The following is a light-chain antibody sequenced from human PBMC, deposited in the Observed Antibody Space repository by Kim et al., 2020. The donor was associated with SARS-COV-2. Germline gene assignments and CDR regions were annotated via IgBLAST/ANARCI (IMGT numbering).Light chain of an antibody. CDR3: SSVTTRSTLV. J-gene: IGLJ3*02. V-gene: IGLV2-14*03. CDR1: RRNIGSYNY. Sequence: GQSIYLSCTGNRRNIGSYNYVAWHQQQPGKAPKLMIYDVNERPSGISSRVAGAKSGSTASLTISGLQAEDEADYDCSSVTTRSTLVFGGGTKVTVL. CDR2: DVN.